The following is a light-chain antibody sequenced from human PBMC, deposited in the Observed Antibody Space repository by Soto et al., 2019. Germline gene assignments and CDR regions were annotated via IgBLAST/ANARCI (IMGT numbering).Light chain of an antibody. CDR1: SSDVGGYNF. CDR3: ISFTSRHIYV. J-gene: IGLJ1*01. V-gene: IGLV2-14*03. CDR2: EVT. Sequence: QSALTQPASVSGSPGQSITISCTGTSSDVGGYNFVSWYQQHPGKAPKLMIFEVTSRPSGVSNRFSGSKSGNTASLTISGLQTEDEADYYCISFTSRHIYVFGTGTKLTVL.